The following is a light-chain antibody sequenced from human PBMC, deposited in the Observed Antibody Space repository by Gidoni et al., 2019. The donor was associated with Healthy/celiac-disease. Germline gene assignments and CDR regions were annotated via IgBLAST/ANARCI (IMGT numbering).Light chain of an antibody. CDR3: SSYTSSSTLVV. CDR1: SSDVGGYNY. Sequence: SALTPPASVSWSPGPSITISCTGTSSDVGGYNYVSWYQQHPGKAPKLMIYEVSNRPSGVSNRFSGSKSGNTASLTISGLQAEDEADYYCSSYTSSSTLVVFGGGTKLTVL. CDR2: EVS. J-gene: IGLJ2*01. V-gene: IGLV2-14*01.